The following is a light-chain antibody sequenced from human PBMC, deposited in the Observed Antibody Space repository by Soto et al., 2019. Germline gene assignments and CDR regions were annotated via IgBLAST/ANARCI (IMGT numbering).Light chain of an antibody. CDR2: RAS. Sequence: EIVMTQSPATLSVSPGERATLSCRASQSISSNLAWYQHKHGQAPRLFIFRASSRATGIPARFSGSGSGTEFNMTISSLQSEDFAVYYCQQYNNWPRATFGGGTKVEIK. V-gene: IGKV3-15*01. CDR1: QSISSN. CDR3: QQYNNWPRAT. J-gene: IGKJ4*01.